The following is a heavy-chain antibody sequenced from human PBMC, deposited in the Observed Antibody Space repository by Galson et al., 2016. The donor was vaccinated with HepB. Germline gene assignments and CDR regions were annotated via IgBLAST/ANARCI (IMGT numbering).Heavy chain of an antibody. CDR1: GGSISSSSYY. J-gene: IGHJ4*02. CDR2: INHSGST. Sequence: TLSLTCTVSGGSISSSSYYWSWVRQPPGKGLEWIGEINHSGSTNYNPSLKSRVTISVDTSKNQFSLKLSSVTAADTAVYYCARGDDILTGTYYFDYWGQGTLVTVSS. D-gene: IGHD3-9*01. CDR3: ARGDDILTGTYYFDY. V-gene: IGHV4-30-4*08.